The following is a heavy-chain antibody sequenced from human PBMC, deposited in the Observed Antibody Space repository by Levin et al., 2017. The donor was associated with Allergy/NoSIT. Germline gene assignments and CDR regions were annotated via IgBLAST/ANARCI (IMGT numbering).Heavy chain of an antibody. CDR3: AKTEYYGSGSFGYYFDH. J-gene: IGHJ4*02. Sequence: GESLKISCAASAFTFSSYAMSWVRQAPGKGLEWVSTISGTGSRTYYADSVKGRLTISRDNSKNTFYLQMNSLRAEDTAVYYCAKTEYYGSGSFGYYFDHWGRGTLVTVSS. CDR1: AFTFSSYA. CDR2: ISGTGSRT. V-gene: IGHV3-23*01. D-gene: IGHD3-10*01.